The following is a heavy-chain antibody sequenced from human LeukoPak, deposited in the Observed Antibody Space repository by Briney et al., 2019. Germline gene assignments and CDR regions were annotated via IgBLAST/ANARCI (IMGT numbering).Heavy chain of an antibody. V-gene: IGHV3-23*01. CDR3: ANALRGYCSSTGCYTGNWFDP. J-gene: IGHJ5*02. CDR2: ISGSGGST. CDR1: GFTFSSYA. D-gene: IGHD2-2*02. Sequence: PGGSLRLSCAASGFTFSSYAMSWVRQAPGKGLEWVSAISGSGGSTYYADSVKGRFTISRDNSKNTLYLQMNGLRAEDTAVYYCANALRGYCSSTGCYTGNWFDPWGQGTLVTVSS.